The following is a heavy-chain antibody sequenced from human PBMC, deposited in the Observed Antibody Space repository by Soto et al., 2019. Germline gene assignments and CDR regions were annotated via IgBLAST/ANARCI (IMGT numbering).Heavy chain of an antibody. J-gene: IGHJ4*02. V-gene: IGHV5-51*01. CDR3: ARRVSGWYYFDY. D-gene: IGHD6-19*01. CDR2: VYPSDSDV. Sequence: EESLKISCHGTGYRFSSSWIGWVRQKPGKGLEWLGNVYPSDSDVRYSPAFEGQVTISADNSINTAYLQLLNLKASDTAMYYCARRVSGWYYFDYWGQGTLVTVSS. CDR1: GYRFSSSW.